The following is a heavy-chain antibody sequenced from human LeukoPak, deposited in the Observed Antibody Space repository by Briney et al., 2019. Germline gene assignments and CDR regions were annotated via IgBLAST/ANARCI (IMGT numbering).Heavy chain of an antibody. Sequence: PGGSLRLSCAASGFTFNSYAMNWVRQAPGKGLEWVSEIIDNGGSAFYADSVKGRFTIFRDNSKNTLYLQMNSLRAEDTAIYYCAKAGYGSGSFYTKNFDYWGQEPWSPSPQ. CDR2: IIDNGGSA. CDR1: GFTFNSYA. D-gene: IGHD3-10*01. J-gene: IGHJ4*01. CDR3: AKAGYGSGSFYTKNFDY. V-gene: IGHV3-23*01.